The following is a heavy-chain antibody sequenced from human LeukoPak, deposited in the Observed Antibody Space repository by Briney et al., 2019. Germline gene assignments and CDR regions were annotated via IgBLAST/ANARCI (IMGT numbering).Heavy chain of an antibody. Sequence: ASVKVTCKVSGHTLLEVSIHWVRQAPGKGLEWMGGFDPEHGETIYAHKFQGRVTMTEDTSTDTAYMELSSLKSEDTAVYFCATDLGTIDYGDYGRGLQYWGQGTLVTVSS. D-gene: IGHD4-17*01. CDR2: FDPEHGET. J-gene: IGHJ1*01. V-gene: IGHV1-24*01. CDR3: ATDLGTIDYGDYGRGLQY. CDR1: GHTLLEVS.